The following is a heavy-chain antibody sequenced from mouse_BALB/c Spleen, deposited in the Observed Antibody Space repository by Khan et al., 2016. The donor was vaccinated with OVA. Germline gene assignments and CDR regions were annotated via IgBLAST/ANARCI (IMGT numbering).Heavy chain of an antibody. CDR1: GYTFTDYA. D-gene: IGHD2-3*01. CDR3: TRPAYDCYYDY. Sequence: QVQLQQSGPELVRPGVSVKISCKGSGYTFTDYAMHWVKQSHAKSLEWIGLISTYSGNTNYKQKFKGKATMTVEKSSSTAYMELARLPSEDSAIYYCTRPAYDCYYDYWGQGTTLTVSS. V-gene: IGHV1S137*01. CDR2: ISTYSGNT. J-gene: IGHJ2*01.